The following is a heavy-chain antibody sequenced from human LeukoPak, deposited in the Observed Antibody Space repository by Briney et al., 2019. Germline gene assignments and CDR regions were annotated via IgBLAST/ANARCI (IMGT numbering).Heavy chain of an antibody. J-gene: IGHJ4*02. Sequence: SQTLSLTCAISGDSVSSNSAAWNWIRQSPSRGLEWLGRTYYRSKWYDDYAVSVKSRITINPDTSKNQFSLQLNSVTPEDTAVYYCARELARWELLFLLTGRFDYWGQGTLVTVSS. V-gene: IGHV6-1*01. CDR1: GDSVSSNSAA. CDR2: TYYRSKWYD. D-gene: IGHD1-26*01. CDR3: ARELARWELLFLLTGRFDY.